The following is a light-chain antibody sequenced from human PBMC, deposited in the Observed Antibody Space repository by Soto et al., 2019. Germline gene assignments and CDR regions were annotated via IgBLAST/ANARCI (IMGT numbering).Light chain of an antibody. J-gene: IGKJ4*01. CDR3: QHYNQWPLT. V-gene: IGKV3-15*01. CDR1: QSVGST. Sequence: EIVMTQSPATLSVSPGERATLSCRASQSVGSTLAWYQQKPGQVPRLLIYGASTRATGVPARFSGSGSGTDSTLTISSLQSEDFAVYYCQHYNQWPLTFGGGTKVDIK. CDR2: GAS.